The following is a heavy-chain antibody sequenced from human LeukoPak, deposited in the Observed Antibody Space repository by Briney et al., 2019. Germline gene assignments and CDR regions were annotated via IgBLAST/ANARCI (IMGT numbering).Heavy chain of an antibody. CDR3: AKGKVTIFGVVIIRPNWFDP. Sequence: GGSLRLSCAASGFTFSSYSMNWVRQAPGKGLEWVSSISSSSSYIYYADSVKGRFTISRDNSKNTLYLQMNSLRAEDTAVYYCAKGKVTIFGVVIIRPNWFDPWGQGTLVTVSS. J-gene: IGHJ5*02. D-gene: IGHD3-3*01. CDR1: GFTFSSYS. V-gene: IGHV3-21*01. CDR2: ISSSSSYI.